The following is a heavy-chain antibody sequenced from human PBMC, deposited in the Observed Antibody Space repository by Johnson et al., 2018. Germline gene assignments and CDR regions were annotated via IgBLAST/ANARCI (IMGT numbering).Heavy chain of an antibody. V-gene: IGHV3-30*03. CDR3: ARPPDYRNYYYYLEV. D-gene: IGHD5-12*01. CDR2: ISYDGSNK. CDR1: GFTFSSYG. Sequence: QVQLVESGGGVVQPGRSLRLSCAASGFTFSSYGMHWVRQAPGKGLEWVAVISYDGSNKYYADSVKGRFTISRDNSKNTLYLQMNSLRAEDTAVYYGARPPDYRNYYYYLEVWGKGTTVTVSS. J-gene: IGHJ6*03.